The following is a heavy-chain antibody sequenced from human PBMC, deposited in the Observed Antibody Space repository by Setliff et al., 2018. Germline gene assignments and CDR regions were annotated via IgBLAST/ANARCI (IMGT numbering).Heavy chain of an antibody. J-gene: IGHJ4*02. CDR2: INPANGNT. D-gene: IGHD3-16*02. Sequence: ASVKVSCKASGYTFTDYAMHWVRQAPGQRLEWMGWINPANGNTKYSQKFQGRVTITRDTSASTAYMELRSLRSDDTAVYYCARVPFYDYVWGTYRGEHYFDYWGQGTLVTVSS. CDR3: ARVPFYDYVWGTYRGEHYFDY. V-gene: IGHV1-3*01. CDR1: GYTFTDYA.